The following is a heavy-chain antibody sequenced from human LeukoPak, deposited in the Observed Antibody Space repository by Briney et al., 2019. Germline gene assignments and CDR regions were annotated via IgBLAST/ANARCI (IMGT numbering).Heavy chain of an antibody. V-gene: IGHV1-69*13. Sequence: SVKVSCKASGDTFSSNAISWVRQAPGQGLEWMGGIIPILDTTNYAQTFQGRVTITADESTSTAYMELSSLRSEDTAVYYCARSYRSYYYYYMDVWGKGTTVTISS. J-gene: IGHJ6*03. CDR1: GDTFSSNA. CDR2: IIPILDTT. CDR3: ARSYRSYYYYYMDV. D-gene: IGHD2-21*01.